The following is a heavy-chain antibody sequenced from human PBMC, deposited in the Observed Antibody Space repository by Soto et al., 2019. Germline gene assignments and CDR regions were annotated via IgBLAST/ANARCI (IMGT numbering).Heavy chain of an antibody. D-gene: IGHD3-9*01. J-gene: IGHJ4*02. CDR2: IYYSGST. V-gene: IGHV4-30-4*01. Sequence: SETLSLTCTVSGGSISSGDYYWSWIRQPPGKGLEWIGYIYYSGSTYYNPSLKSRVTISVDTSKNQFSLKLSSVTAADTAVYYCARGISVLRYFDWLHTPELGPDYFDYWGQGTLVTVSS. CDR1: GGSISSGDYY. CDR3: ARGISVLRYFDWLHTPELGPDYFDY.